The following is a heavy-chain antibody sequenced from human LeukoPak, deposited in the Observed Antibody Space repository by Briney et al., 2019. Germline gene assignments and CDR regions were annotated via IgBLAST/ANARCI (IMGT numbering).Heavy chain of an antibody. Sequence: GGSLRLSCAASGFTFSSYAMSWVRQAPGKGLEWVSAISGSGGSTYYADSVKGRFTISRDNSKNTLYLQMNSLRAEDTAVYYCASSDILTGYGMDVWGQGTTVTVSS. CDR1: GFTFSSYA. CDR2: ISGSGGST. J-gene: IGHJ6*02. D-gene: IGHD3-9*01. CDR3: ASSDILTGYGMDV. V-gene: IGHV3-23*01.